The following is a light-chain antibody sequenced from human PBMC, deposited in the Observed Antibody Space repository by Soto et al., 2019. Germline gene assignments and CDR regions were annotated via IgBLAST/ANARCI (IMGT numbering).Light chain of an antibody. CDR2: EIR. Sequence: QSVLTQPASVSGSPGQSITISCTGTSSDVGGYNYVSWYQQHPVKAPKLIIFEIRNRPSGVSDRFSGSKSGNTASLTISGLQPADEADYYCSSYGGNNTVLFGGGTKRPS. J-gene: IGLJ2*01. CDR1: SSDVGGYNY. CDR3: SSYGGNNTVL. V-gene: IGLV2-14*01.